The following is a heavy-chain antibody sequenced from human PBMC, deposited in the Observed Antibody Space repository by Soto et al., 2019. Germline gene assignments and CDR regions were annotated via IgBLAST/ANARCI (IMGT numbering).Heavy chain of an antibody. CDR3: AKGGSYYDFWRCYLAPLDYYYGMDV. V-gene: IGHV4-39*01. CDR2: IYYSGCT. CDR1: GRSISSSSYY. D-gene: IGHD3-3*01. Sequence: PRESLSLTCTASGRSISSSSYYWGWIRQPPGKGLEWVGSIYYSGCTYYNPSLKSRVTISVDTSKNQFSLKLSSVTAADTAVYYCAKGGSYYDFWRCYLAPLDYYYGMDVWGQGTTVT. J-gene: IGHJ6*02.